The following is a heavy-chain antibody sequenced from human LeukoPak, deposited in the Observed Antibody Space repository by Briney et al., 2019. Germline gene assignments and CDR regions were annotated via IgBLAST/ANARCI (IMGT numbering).Heavy chain of an antibody. CDR1: GFTVSSNY. J-gene: IGHJ5*02. V-gene: IGHV3-66*01. CDR3: AKYAHGSGTSFDP. D-gene: IGHD3-10*01. CDR2: IYSGGST. Sequence: GGSLRLSCAASGFTVSSNYMSWVRQAPGKGLEWVSVIYSGGSTYYADSVKGRFTISRDNAKNSVYLQMSSLRAEDTAVYHCAKYAHGSGTSFDPWGQGTLVTVSS.